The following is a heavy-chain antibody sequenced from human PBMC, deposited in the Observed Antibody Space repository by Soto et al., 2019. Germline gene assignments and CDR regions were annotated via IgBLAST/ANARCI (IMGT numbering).Heavy chain of an antibody. CDR2: IYYSGST. D-gene: IGHD2-15*01. Sequence: SETLSLTCTVSGGSISSYYWSWIRQPPGKGLEWIGYIYYSGSTNYNPSLKSRVTISVDTSKNQFSLKLSSVTAADTAVYYCASASLYCSGGSCYFGSFDYWGQGTLVTVSS. CDR3: ASASLYCSGGSCYFGSFDY. J-gene: IGHJ4*02. CDR1: GGSISSYY. V-gene: IGHV4-59*01.